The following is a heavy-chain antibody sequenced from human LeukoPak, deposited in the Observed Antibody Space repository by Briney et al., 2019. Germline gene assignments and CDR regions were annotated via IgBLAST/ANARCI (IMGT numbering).Heavy chain of an antibody. CDR2: IYADGNT. J-gene: IGHJ4*02. Sequence: LGGSLRLSCAASGFIVNTNYMTWVRQAPGRGLEWVSFIYADGNTYYADSVKGRFTISRDISKNAVYLQMNSLRAEDTAVYYCARDSYGDANFDSWGQGTLVTVSS. CDR1: GFIVNTNY. CDR3: ARDSYGDANFDS. D-gene: IGHD4-17*01. V-gene: IGHV3-53*01.